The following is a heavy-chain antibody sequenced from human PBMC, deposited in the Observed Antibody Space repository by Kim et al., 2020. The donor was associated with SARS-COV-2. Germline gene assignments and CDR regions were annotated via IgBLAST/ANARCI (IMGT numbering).Heavy chain of an antibody. CDR1: GFTFSSYG. Sequence: GGSLRLSCAASGFTFSSYGMHWVRQAPGKGLEWVAVIWYDGSNKYYADSVKGRFTISRDNSKNTLYLQMNSLRAEDTAVYYCARGSDGYGDYQAFSRGPEDYYYYGMDVWGQGTTVTVSS. CDR2: IWYDGSNK. D-gene: IGHD4-17*01. J-gene: IGHJ6*02. V-gene: IGHV3-33*01. CDR3: ARGSDGYGDYQAFSRGPEDYYYYGMDV.